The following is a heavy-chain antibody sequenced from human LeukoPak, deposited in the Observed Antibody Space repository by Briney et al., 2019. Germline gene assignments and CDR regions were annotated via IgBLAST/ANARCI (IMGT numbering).Heavy chain of an antibody. J-gene: IGHJ6*02. CDR1: GFTVSSNY. CDR2: IYSGGST. D-gene: IGHD6-19*01. CDR3: ARGNYSSGWRPGYGMDV. Sequence: GGSLRLSCAASGFTVSSNYMSWVRQAPGKGLEWVSVIYSGGSTYYADSVKGRFTISRDNSKNTLYLQMNSLRAEDTAVYYCARGNYSSGWRPGYGMDVWGQGTTVTVSS. V-gene: IGHV3-66*01.